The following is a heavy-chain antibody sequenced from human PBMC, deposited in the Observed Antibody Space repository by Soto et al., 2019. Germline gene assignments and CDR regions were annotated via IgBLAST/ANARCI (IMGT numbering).Heavy chain of an antibody. CDR1: GSSISSSGYY. Sequence: ETLSLTCTVSGSSISSSGYYWGWVRQPPGKGLEWIGSMFYGVSTYYNPSLKSRVTVSVDTSKNQFSLNLSSVTAADTAVYYCARLPSRHLVDYWGQGTLVTVSS. CDR2: MFYGVST. J-gene: IGHJ4*02. CDR3: ARLPSRHLVDY. D-gene: IGHD3-3*02. V-gene: IGHV4-39*01.